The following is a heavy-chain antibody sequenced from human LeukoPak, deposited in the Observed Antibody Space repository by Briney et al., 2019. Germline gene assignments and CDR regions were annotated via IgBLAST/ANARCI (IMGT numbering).Heavy chain of an antibody. J-gene: IGHJ4*02. CDR3: ARDSSMLRGPLVIYYFDF. V-gene: IGHV3-23*01. Sequence: LPGGSLRLPCAASDFSFITYAMSWVRQAPGKGLEWVSTITGRGDATYYADSVKGRFTISRDNSKNTLYLQMNSLRADDTAVYYCARDSSMLRGPLVIYYFDFWGQGTLVTVSS. CDR2: ITGRGDAT. CDR1: DFSFITYA. D-gene: IGHD3-10*01.